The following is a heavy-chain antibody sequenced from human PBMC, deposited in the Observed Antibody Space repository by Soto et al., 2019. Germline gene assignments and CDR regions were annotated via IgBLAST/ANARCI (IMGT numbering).Heavy chain of an antibody. Sequence: SETLSLTCTVSGGSISSGGYYWSWIRRHPGKGLEWIGYIYYSGSTNYNPSLKSRVTISVDTSKNQFSLKLSSVTAADTAVYYCARKGLLRLTSYYYYGMDVWGQGTTVTVSS. V-gene: IGHV4-31*03. CDR3: ARKGLLRLTSYYYYGMDV. CDR2: IYYSGST. CDR1: GGSISSGGYY. D-gene: IGHD2-2*01. J-gene: IGHJ6*02.